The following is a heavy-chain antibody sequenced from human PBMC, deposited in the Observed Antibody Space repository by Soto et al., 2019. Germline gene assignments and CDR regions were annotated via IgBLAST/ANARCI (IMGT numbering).Heavy chain of an antibody. CDR3: ARRQLLHYQYGLDV. J-gene: IGHJ6*02. D-gene: IGHD3-10*01. CDR1: GVPITTFY. V-gene: IGHV4-59*07. Sequence: QVQLQESGPALVRPSDSLSLMCSVSGVPITTFYWSWIRQAPGKGLEYIGYIYYGGSTHYNPALKSRVTISVDTAKNVISLNLRSVTAADTAAYYCARRQLLHYQYGLDVWGQGTTVIV. CDR2: IYYGGST.